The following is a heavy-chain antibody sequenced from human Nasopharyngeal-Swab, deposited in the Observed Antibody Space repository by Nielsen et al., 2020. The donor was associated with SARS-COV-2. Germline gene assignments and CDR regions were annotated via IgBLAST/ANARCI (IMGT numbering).Heavy chain of an antibody. CDR3: ARVSSSSTTNWFDP. J-gene: IGHJ5*02. V-gene: IGHV3-30*03. CDR2: ISYDGSNK. D-gene: IGHD6-6*01. Sequence: WIRQPPGKGLEWVAVISYDGSNKYYADSVKGRFTISRDNSENTLYLQMNSLRAEDTAVYYCARVSSSSTTNWFDPWGQGTLVTVSS.